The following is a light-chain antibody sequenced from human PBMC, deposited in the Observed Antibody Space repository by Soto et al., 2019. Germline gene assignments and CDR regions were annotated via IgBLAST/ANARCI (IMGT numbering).Light chain of an antibody. CDR2: LNV. CDR1: SSNIGAGYD. CDR3: QSDDNSLSGSDV. V-gene: IGLV1-40*01. J-gene: IGLJ1*01. Sequence: QSVLTQPPSVSGAPGQRVIISCTGSSSNIGAGYDVNWYQQLPGTAPKLLIYLNVNRPSGVPDRFSGSKSATSASLAISGLQAEDEAEYYCQSDDNSLSGSDVFGTGTKLTVL.